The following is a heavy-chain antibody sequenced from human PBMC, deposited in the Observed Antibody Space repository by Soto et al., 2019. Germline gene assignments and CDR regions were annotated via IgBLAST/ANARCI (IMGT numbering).Heavy chain of an antibody. J-gene: IGHJ4*02. V-gene: IGHV1-2*02. CDR2: INPNSGGT. D-gene: IGHD3-22*01. CDR3: ARTXVGGYYFVSRTQYYFDY. Sequence: SVKVSCKAFRYTFTGYYMHWVRQAPGRGLEWMGWINPNSGGTNYAQKFQGRVTMTRDTSISTAYMELSRLRSDDTAVYYCARTXVGGYYFVSRTQYYFDYWGQGTLVTVSS. CDR1: RYTFTGYY.